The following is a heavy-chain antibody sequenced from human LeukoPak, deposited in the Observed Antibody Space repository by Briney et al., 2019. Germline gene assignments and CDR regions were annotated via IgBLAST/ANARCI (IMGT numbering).Heavy chain of an antibody. CDR2: FYYTGST. V-gene: IGHV4-39*01. D-gene: IGHD1-26*01. Sequence: SETLSLTCTVSGGSISSNGYYWGWIRQPPGKGLEWIGSFYYTGSTFYSPSLKSRVTISVDTSKNQFSLKLRSVTAADTSVFYCARRSGTYHAFDIWGQGTMVTVSS. CDR1: GGSISSNGYY. CDR3: ARRSGTYHAFDI. J-gene: IGHJ3*02.